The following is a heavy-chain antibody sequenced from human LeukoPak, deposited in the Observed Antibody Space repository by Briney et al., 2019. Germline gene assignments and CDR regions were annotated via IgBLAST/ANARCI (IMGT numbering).Heavy chain of an antibody. D-gene: IGHD2-15*01. CDR2: ISTSGSTI. CDR3: ASSLGYCSGGSCYAGNQFDY. CDR1: GFTFSSYE. J-gene: IGHJ4*02. V-gene: IGHV3-48*03. Sequence: GGSLRLSCAASGFTFSSYEMNWVRQAPGKGLEWVSYISTSGSTIYYADSVKGRFTVSRDNAKNSLYLQMNSLRAGDTAVYYCASSLGYCSGGSCYAGNQFDYWGQGTLVAVSS.